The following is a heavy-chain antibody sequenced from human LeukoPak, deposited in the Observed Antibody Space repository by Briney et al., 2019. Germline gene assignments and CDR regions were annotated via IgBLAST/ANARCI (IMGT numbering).Heavy chain of an antibody. CDR2: IYSGGGT. CDR1: GFTVNSNY. V-gene: IGHV3-53*01. CDR3: ARGMVRSYYGMDV. D-gene: IGHD3-10*01. Sequence: PGGSLRLSCAASGFTVNSNYIHWVRQAPGEGLEWVSVIYSGGGTLYADSVKGRFTISRDISKNTVFLQMNSVRTEDTALYHCARGMVRSYYGMDVWGQGTTVTVSS. J-gene: IGHJ6*02.